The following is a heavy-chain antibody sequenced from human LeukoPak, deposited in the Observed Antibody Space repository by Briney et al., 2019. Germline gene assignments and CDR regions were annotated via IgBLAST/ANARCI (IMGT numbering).Heavy chain of an antibody. CDR1: GFTFSSYA. Sequence: GGSLRLSCAASGFTFSSYAMSWVRQAPGKGLEWVSTISGNGGDTFYADSVKGRFTISRDNSKNTLFLQMNSLRSEDTALYYCARGGYTSGWGFDYWGQGTLVTVSS. CDR3: ARGGYTSGWGFDY. V-gene: IGHV3-23*01. CDR2: ISGNGGDT. D-gene: IGHD6-19*01. J-gene: IGHJ4*02.